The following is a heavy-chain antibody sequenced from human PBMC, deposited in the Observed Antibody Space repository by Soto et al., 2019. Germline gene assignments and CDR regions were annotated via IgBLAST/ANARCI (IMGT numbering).Heavy chain of an antibody. CDR1: GYSFTSYW. D-gene: IGHD3-22*01. J-gene: IGHJ4*02. Sequence: GESLKISCQGSGYSFTSYWIGWVRQMPGKGLEWMGIIYPGDSDTRYSPSFQGQVTISADKSISTAYLQWSSLKASDTAMYYCATGRVYYYDSSGYTAGYWGQGTLVTVSS. V-gene: IGHV5-51*01. CDR3: ATGRVYYYDSSGYTAGY. CDR2: IYPGDSDT.